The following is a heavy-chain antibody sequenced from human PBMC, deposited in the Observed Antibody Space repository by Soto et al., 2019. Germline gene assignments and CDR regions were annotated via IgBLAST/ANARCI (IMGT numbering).Heavy chain of an antibody. CDR1: GGSINAYY. CDR2: IYYSGST. D-gene: IGHD4-17*01. V-gene: IGHV4-59*01. CDR3: ARRRTVTNYWYFDL. Sequence: QVQLQESGPGLVKPSETLSLTCTVSGGSINAYYWSWIRQPPGKGLEWIGYIYYSGSTNYNPSLKSPVTISVDTSQNQFSLKLSSISAADTAVYYCARRRTVTNYWYFDLWGRGTLVTVSS. J-gene: IGHJ2*01.